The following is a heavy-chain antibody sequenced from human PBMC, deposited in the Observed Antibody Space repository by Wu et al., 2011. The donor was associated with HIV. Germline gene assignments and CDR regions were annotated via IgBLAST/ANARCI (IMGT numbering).Heavy chain of an antibody. CDR1: GGSMNNYY. V-gene: IGHV4-4*09. CDR2: IYISGRN. Sequence: QVQLQESGPGLVKPSETLSLTCTVSGGSMNNYYWSWIRQPPGKGLEWIGYIYISGRNNYNPSLKSRVTISLDTSKKQFSLKLSSVTAADTAVYYCARATESYYDSSGYNLDYGMDVWGQGTTVTVSS. D-gene: IGHD3-22*01. CDR3: ARATESYYDSSGYNLDYGMDV. J-gene: IGHJ6*02.